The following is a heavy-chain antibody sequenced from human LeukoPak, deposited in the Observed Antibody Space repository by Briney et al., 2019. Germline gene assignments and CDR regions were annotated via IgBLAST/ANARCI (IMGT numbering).Heavy chain of an antibody. V-gene: IGHV1-69*04. CDR1: GGTFSSYT. Sequence: SVKVSCKASGGTFSSYTISWVRQAPGQGLEWMGRIIPILGIANYAQKFQGRVTITADKSTSTAYMELSSLRSEDTAVYCCARDLIPGGYSPWGQGTLVTVSS. J-gene: IGHJ5*02. CDR3: ARDLIPGGYSP. D-gene: IGHD5-18*01. CDR2: IIPILGIA.